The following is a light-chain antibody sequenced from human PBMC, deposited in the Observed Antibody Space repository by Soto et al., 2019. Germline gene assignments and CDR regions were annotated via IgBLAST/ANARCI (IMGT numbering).Light chain of an antibody. V-gene: IGLV2-11*01. Sequence: QSALTQPRSVSGSPGQSVTISCTGTSSDVGGYNYVSWYQQHPGKAPKVMIYDVSKRPSGVPDRFSGSKSGNTASLTISGLQAEDEADYFCSSYISGGWVFGGGTKLTVL. CDR1: SSDVGGYNY. J-gene: IGLJ3*02. CDR3: SSYISGGWV. CDR2: DVS.